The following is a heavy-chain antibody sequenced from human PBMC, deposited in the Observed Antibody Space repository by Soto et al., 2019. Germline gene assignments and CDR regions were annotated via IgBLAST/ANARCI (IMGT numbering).Heavy chain of an antibody. CDR3: TRPNYDTLTGPITAGPVAAESDP. J-gene: IGHJ5*02. V-gene: IGHV3-73*01. Sequence: PGGSLRLSCAASGFTFSGSAMHWVHQASGKGLEWVGRIRSKANSYATAYAASVKGRFTISRDDSKNTAYLQMNSLKTEDTAVYYCTRPNYDTLTGPITAGPVAAESDPWGQGTMVTVYS. CDR2: IRSKANSYAT. CDR1: GFTFSGSA. D-gene: IGHD3-9*01.